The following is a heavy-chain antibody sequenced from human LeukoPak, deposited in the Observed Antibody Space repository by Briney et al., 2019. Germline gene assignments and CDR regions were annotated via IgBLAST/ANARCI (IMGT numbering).Heavy chain of an antibody. V-gene: IGHV3-66*01. Sequence: GGSLRLSCAASGFIVSSNYMSWVRQAPGKRLERVSVIYSGGDTYYADSVKGRFTISRDNSKNTLYLQMSSLRVEDTAVYYCARDPYYASGSYDWGQGTLVTVSS. CDR2: IYSGGDT. J-gene: IGHJ4*02. D-gene: IGHD3-10*01. CDR1: GFIVSSNY. CDR3: ARDPYYASGSYD.